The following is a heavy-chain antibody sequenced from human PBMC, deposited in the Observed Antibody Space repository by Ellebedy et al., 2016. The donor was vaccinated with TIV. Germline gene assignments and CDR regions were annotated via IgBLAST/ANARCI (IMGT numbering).Heavy chain of an antibody. CDR1: GVTFSASS. CDR2: IVVGNGNT. V-gene: IGHV1-58*01. D-gene: IGHD1-26*01. CDR3: AADQEVGTFDH. J-gene: IGHJ4*02. Sequence: SVKVSXXASGVTFSASSVHWVRQARGQPLEWIGWIVVGNGNTEYAQKFQERVTITRDMSTRTTYMELGSLKSDDTAVYYCAADQEVGTFDHWGQGTLVSVSS.